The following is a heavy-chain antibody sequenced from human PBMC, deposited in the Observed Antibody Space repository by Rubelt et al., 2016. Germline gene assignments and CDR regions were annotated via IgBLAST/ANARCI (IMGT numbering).Heavy chain of an antibody. V-gene: IGHV3-15*07. CDR3: TTDGYYDSSGYYHPYFDY. Sequence: GGGLEWVGRIKGKIDGGTIDYAAPVKGRFTISRDDSRNTLYLQMNSLKTEDTAVYYCTTDGYYDSSGYYHPYFDYWGQGTLVTVSS. D-gene: IGHD3-22*01. J-gene: IGHJ4*02. CDR2: IKGKIDGGTI.